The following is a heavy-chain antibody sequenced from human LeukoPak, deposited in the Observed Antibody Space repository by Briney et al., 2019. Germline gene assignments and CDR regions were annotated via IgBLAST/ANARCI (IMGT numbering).Heavy chain of an antibody. J-gene: IGHJ6*02. D-gene: IGHD4-17*01. CDR3: ARDLLDGDYGNYYGMDV. CDR1: GFTFSSYA. CDR2: ISYDGSNK. V-gene: IGHV3-30-3*01. Sequence: GGSLRLSCAASGFTFSSYAMHWVRQAPGKGLEWVAVISYDGSNKYYADSVKGRFTISRDNSKNTLYLQMNSLRAEDTAVYCCARDLLDGDYGNYYGMDVWGQGTTVTVSS.